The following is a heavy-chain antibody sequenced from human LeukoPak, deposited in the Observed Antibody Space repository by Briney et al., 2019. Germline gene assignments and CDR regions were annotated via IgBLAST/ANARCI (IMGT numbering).Heavy chain of an antibody. Sequence: GGSLRLSCAASGFTFSSYAMSWVRQAPGQGLEWVSAISGSGGSTYYADSVKGRFTISRDNSKNTLYLQMNSLRAEDTAVYYCAKVPRITMVRGVINYFDYWGQGTLVTVSS. D-gene: IGHD3-10*01. CDR3: AKVPRITMVRGVINYFDY. CDR2: ISGSGGST. CDR1: GFTFSSYA. J-gene: IGHJ4*02. V-gene: IGHV3-23*01.